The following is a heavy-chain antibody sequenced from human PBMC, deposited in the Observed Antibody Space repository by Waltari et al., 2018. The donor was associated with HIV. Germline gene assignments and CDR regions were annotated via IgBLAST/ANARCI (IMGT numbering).Heavy chain of an antibody. J-gene: IGHJ4*02. CDR1: GGSFSGYS. V-gene: IGHV4-34*01. D-gene: IGHD1-1*01. CDR3: ARRPGRPWKHFDY. Sequence: QVQLQQWGAGLLKPSETLSLTCAVYGGSFSGYSWSWIRQPPGKGLEWIGEINHSGSTNYNPSLKSRVTISVDTSKNQFSLKLSSVTAADTAVYYCARRPGRPWKHFDYWGQGTLVTVSS. CDR2: INHSGST.